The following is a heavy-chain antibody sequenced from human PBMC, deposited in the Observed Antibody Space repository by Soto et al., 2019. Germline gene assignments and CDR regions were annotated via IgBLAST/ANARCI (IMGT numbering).Heavy chain of an antibody. CDR3: AKAKNDYNWDNRPPFDY. CDR1: GFTLRNYA. V-gene: IGHV3-23*01. CDR2: ISANDVGT. J-gene: IGHJ4*02. D-gene: IGHD1-20*01. Sequence: GGSLRLSCEATGFTLRNYAMTWIRQAPGKGLEWVSLISANDVGTYYAESVKTRFTISTDQSRNTVYLQMDSLRADDTAIYYCAKAKNDYNWDNRPPFDYWGQGTLVTVSS.